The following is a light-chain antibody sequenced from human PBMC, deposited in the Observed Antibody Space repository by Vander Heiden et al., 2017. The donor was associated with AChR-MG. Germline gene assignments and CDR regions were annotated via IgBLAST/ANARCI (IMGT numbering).Light chain of an antibody. J-gene: IGKJ4*01. Sequence: DIQMTQSPSSLSASVGDTVIITCRASQDINNHLAWFQQKPGRAPRSLIYDASNLQSGVPLRFRGSGSGTDFTLTINSLQPEDFATYYCQQYDGYPLPFGGGTKVEIK. V-gene: IGKV1-16*01. CDR3: QQYDGYPLP. CDR1: QDINNH. CDR2: DAS.